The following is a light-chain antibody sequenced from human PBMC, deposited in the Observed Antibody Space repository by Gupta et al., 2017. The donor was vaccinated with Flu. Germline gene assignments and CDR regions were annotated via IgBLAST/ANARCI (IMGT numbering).Light chain of an antibody. V-gene: IGLV2-14*01. Sequence: IAISCTGTSSDVGGYDYVSWYQQHPGKAPELMIFEVSRRPSGISDRFSGSKSGNTASLTISGLLAEDEAYYYCSSYRNTKTVVVFGGGTKLTVL. CDR1: SSDVGGYDY. J-gene: IGLJ2*01. CDR2: EVS. CDR3: SSYRNTKTVVV.